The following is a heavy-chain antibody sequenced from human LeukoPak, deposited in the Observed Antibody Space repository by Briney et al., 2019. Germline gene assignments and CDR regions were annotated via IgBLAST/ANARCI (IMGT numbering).Heavy chain of an antibody. D-gene: IGHD3-10*01. Sequence: PSQTLFLTCTLSCRSISSGGYYWSWIRQHPGKGLEWIGYIFYSGSTYYNPTLKSRVTISVDTSKNQFSLKLSSVTAADTAVYYCARVRRLWFGEDYYGMDVWGQGTTVTVSS. CDR2: IFYSGST. V-gene: IGHV4-31*03. CDR1: CRSISSGGYY. J-gene: IGHJ6*02. CDR3: ARVRRLWFGEDYYGMDV.